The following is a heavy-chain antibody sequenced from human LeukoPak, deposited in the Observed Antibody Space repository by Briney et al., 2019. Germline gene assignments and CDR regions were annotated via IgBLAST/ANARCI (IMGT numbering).Heavy chain of an antibody. CDR1: GFTFSSYA. CDR3: VCSRVAVAGPDY. D-gene: IGHD6-19*01. CDR2: ISGSGGST. Sequence: PGGSLRLSCAASGFTFSSYAMSWVRQAPGKGLEWVSAISGSGGSTYYADSVKGRFTISRDNSKNTLYLQMNSLRAEDAAVYYCVCSRVAVAGPDYWGQGTLVTVSS. J-gene: IGHJ4*02. V-gene: IGHV3-23*01.